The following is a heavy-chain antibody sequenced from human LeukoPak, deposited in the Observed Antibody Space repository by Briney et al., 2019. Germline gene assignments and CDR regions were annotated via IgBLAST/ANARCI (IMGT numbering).Heavy chain of an antibody. D-gene: IGHD3-10*01. CDR3: ARDAMVRGVFVN. J-gene: IGHJ4*01. Sequence: SETLSLTCAVYGGSFSGYYWSWIRQPPGKGLEWIGEINHSGSTNYNPSLKSRVTISVDTSKNQFSLKLSSVTAADTAVYYCARDAMVRGVFVNWGQGTLVTVSS. V-gene: IGHV4-34*01. CDR1: GGSFSGYY. CDR2: INHSGST.